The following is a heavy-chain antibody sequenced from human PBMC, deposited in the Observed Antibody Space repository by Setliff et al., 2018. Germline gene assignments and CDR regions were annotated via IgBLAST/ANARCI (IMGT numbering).Heavy chain of an antibody. CDR1: GDSISDYY. D-gene: IGHD1-1*01. CDR2: IYYSGTT. V-gene: IGHV4-59*01. J-gene: IGHJ6*02. CDR3: ARGSTRRYYGMDV. Sequence: SETLSLTCTVSGDSISDYYWTWIRQPPGKGLEWIGYIYYSGTTNYNPSLRSRVTMSIDTSKNQFSLKLSSVTAADTAVYYCARGSTRRYYGMDVWGQGTMVTVSS.